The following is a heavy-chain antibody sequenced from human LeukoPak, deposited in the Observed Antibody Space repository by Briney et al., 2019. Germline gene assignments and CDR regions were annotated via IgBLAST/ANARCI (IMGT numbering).Heavy chain of an antibody. J-gene: IGHJ4*02. CDR2: ITRGGTTI. Sequence: GGSLRLSCAASGFTFSNYNINWVRQAPGKGPEWVSYITRGGTTIYYADSVKGRFTISRDNAKNSLYLQMNSLRAEDTAVYYCARDGFYYDSSGPFDYWGQGTLVTVSS. D-gene: IGHD3-22*01. V-gene: IGHV3-48*01. CDR3: ARDGFYYDSSGPFDY. CDR1: GFTFSNYN.